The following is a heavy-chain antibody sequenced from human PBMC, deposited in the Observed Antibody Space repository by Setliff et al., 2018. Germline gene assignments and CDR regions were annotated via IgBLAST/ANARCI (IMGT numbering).Heavy chain of an antibody. CDR3: TRARDRSGYWDFDY. Sequence: ETLSLSCEAFGFTFSSYWIYWVRQAPGKGLVWVSRINRDGSYTVYADSLEGRFTISRDNAKNTLYLKMNSLKTEDTAVYYCTRARDRSGYWDFDYWGQGTLVTFSS. J-gene: IGHJ4*02. D-gene: IGHD3-3*01. CDR2: INRDGSYT. CDR1: GFTFSSYW. V-gene: IGHV3-74*01.